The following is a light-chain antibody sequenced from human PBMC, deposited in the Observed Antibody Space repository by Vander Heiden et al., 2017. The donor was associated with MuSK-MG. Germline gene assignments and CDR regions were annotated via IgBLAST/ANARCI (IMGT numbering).Light chain of an antibody. CDR1: KMGDKY. CDR3: QAWDSSTALV. J-gene: IGLJ2*01. Sequence: SNELTQPSSVSVSPGQTASITCSGDKMGDKYASWYQQKAGQSPVLVIYQDTKRPSGIPERFSGSNSGDTATLRISGTQAMDEADYYCQAWDSSTALVFGGGTKLTGL. V-gene: IGLV3-1*01. CDR2: QDT.